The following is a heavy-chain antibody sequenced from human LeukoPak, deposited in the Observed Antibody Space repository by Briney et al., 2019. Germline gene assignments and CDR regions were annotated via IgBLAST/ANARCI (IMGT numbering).Heavy chain of an antibody. V-gene: IGHV3-30*02. CDR2: IRYDGNNE. D-gene: IGHD3-22*01. CDR3: AKPYDTSGYYSVYFDY. J-gene: IGHJ4*02. CDR1: GFTFSSYG. Sequence: AGSLRLSCAASGFTFSSYGMHWVRQTPGKGLEWVAFIRYDGNNEYYVNSVKGRFTISRDNSQNTLYLQMNSLRAEDTAVYYCAKPYDTSGYYSVYFDYWGQGTLLTASS.